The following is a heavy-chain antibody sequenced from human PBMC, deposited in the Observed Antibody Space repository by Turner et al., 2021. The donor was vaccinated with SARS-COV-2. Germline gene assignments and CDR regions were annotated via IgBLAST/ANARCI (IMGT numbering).Heavy chain of an antibody. D-gene: IGHD1-26*01. Sequence: VQLGGSGGGVVQPVRSLRLSCAASGFTFTSYAFHWVRQAPGKGLEWMALISYDGGNEYYADSVKGRFTNTRDNSKNTLFLQMNSLGTEDTAVYYCARGHSGNYYYFDYWGQGTLVTVSS. CDR1: GFTFTSYA. J-gene: IGHJ4*02. CDR3: ARGHSGNYYYFDY. CDR2: ISYDGGNE. V-gene: IGHV3-30-3*01.